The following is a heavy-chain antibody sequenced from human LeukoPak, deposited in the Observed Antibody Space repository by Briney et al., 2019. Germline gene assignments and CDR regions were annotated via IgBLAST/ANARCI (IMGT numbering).Heavy chain of an antibody. J-gene: IGHJ4*02. CDR1: GGSISSYY. Sequence: SETLSLTCTVSGGSISSYYWSWIRQPPGKGLEWIGYIYYSGSTNYNPSLKSRVTISVDTSKNQFSLKLSSVTAADTAVYYCARDPDVDTATAYFDYWGQGTLVTVSS. V-gene: IGHV4-59*01. D-gene: IGHD5-18*01. CDR2: IYYSGST. CDR3: ARDPDVDTATAYFDY.